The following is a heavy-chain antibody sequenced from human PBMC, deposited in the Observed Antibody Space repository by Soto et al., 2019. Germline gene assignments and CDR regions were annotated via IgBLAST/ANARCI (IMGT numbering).Heavy chain of an antibody. Sequence: GGSLRLSCAASGFTFSSYSMNWVRQAPGKGLEWVSYISSSSSTIYYADCVKGRFTISKDNAKNSLYLQMNSLRAEDTAVYYCARANDYGDYGPLDYWGQGTLVTVSS. J-gene: IGHJ4*02. V-gene: IGHV3-48*01. CDR2: ISSSSSTI. CDR3: ARANDYGDYGPLDY. D-gene: IGHD4-17*01. CDR1: GFTFSSYS.